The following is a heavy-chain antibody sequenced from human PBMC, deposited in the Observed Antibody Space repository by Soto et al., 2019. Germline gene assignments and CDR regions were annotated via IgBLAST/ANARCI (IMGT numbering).Heavy chain of an antibody. CDR1: GFTFSSYA. CDR2: ISSNGGGT. D-gene: IGHD3-16*02. CDR3: VKTRSVWGSYRSYYFDY. Sequence: GGSLRLSCSASGFTFSSYAMHWVRQAPGKGLEYVSAISSNGGGTYYADSVKGRFTISRDNSKNTLYLQMSSLRAEDTAVYYCVKTRSVWGSYRSYYFDYWGQGTLVTVSS. J-gene: IGHJ4*02. V-gene: IGHV3-64D*08.